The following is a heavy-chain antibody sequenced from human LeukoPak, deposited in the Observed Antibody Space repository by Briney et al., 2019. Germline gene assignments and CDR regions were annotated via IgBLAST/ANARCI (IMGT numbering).Heavy chain of an antibody. CDR1: GFTFSSYW. CDR3: ARVGSSGYYLYYYYYGMDV. D-gene: IGHD3-22*01. V-gene: IGHV3-7*01. Sequence: GGSLRLSCAASGFTFSSYWMSWVRQAPGKGLEWVANIKQDGSEKYYVDSVKGRFTISRDNAKNSLYLQMNSLRAEDTAVYYCARVGSSGYYLYYYYYGMDVRGQGTTVTVSS. CDR2: IKQDGSEK. J-gene: IGHJ6*02.